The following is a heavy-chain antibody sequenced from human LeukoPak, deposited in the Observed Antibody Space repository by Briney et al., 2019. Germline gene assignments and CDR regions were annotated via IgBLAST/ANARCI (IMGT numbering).Heavy chain of an antibody. CDR2: ISGSGGST. Sequence: GGSLRLSCAASGFTFSSYGMSWVRQAPGKGLEWVSAISGSGGSTYYADSVKGRFTISRDNSKNTLYLQMNSLRAEDTAVYYCARDHQGPYYYDSSGYEYWGQGTLVTVSS. CDR3: ARDHQGPYYYDSSGYEY. J-gene: IGHJ4*02. CDR1: GFTFSSYG. D-gene: IGHD3-22*01. V-gene: IGHV3-23*01.